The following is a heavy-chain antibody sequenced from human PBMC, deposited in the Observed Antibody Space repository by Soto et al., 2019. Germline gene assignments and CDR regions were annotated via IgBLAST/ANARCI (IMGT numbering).Heavy chain of an antibody. J-gene: IGHJ1*01. Sequence: ASVKVSCKASGYTFTSYGISWVRQAPGQGLEWMGWISPNNGDTNSAQKLQGRVTMTTDTATSTANMELRSLRSDDTAVYYCARVAPAGISGVPGIWAYGGQGPLAPVPS. CDR1: GYTFTSYG. CDR3: ARVAPAGISGVPGIWAY. D-gene: IGHD1-20*01. CDR2: ISPNNGDT. V-gene: IGHV1-18*01.